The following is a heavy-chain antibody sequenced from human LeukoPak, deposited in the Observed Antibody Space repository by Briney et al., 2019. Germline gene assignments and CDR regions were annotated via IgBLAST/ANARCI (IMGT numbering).Heavy chain of an antibody. D-gene: IGHD3-9*01. CDR1: GFTFNNYA. Sequence: HPGGSLRLSCAASGFTFNNYAMTWVRQAPGRGLEWVPAISGSGDGTHYAASVKGRLTISRDNSKNTLYLQMNSLRAEDTAVYYCAKEVVLRYFDWLLIIPPLFDYWGQGTLVTVSS. CDR3: AKEVVLRYFDWLLIIPPLFDY. J-gene: IGHJ4*02. CDR2: ISGSGDGT. V-gene: IGHV3-23*01.